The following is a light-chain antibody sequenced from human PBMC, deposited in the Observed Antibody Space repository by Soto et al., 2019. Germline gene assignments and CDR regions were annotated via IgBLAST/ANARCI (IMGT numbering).Light chain of an antibody. Sequence: QSALTQPASVSGSPGQSITISCTGTSSDVGSYNLVSWYQQHPGKAPKLMIYEGSKRPSGVSNRFSGSKSGNTASLTISGLQAEDEADYYCCSYAGSSNLVVFGRWTKLTVL. CDR1: SSDVGSYNL. V-gene: IGLV2-23*01. CDR2: EGS. CDR3: CSYAGSSNLVV. J-gene: IGLJ2*01.